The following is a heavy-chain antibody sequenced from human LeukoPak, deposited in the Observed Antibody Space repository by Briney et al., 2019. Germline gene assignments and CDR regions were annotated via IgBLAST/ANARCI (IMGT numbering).Heavy chain of an antibody. CDR1: GSTFSDYY. Sequence: GGSLRLSCAASGSTFSDYYMSWIRQAPGKGLEWVANIKQDGNEKYYVDSVKGRFTISRDNAKNSLYLQMNSLRAEDTAVYYCARDGDWYGSGSYYNFDAFDIRGQGTMVTVSS. CDR3: ARDGDWYGSGSYYNFDAFDI. V-gene: IGHV3-7*03. CDR2: IKQDGNEK. J-gene: IGHJ3*02. D-gene: IGHD3-10*01.